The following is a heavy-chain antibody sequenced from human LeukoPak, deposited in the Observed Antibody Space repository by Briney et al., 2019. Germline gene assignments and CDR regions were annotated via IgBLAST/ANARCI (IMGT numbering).Heavy chain of an antibody. CDR3: ARAYYYILTGYYRGYFDY. D-gene: IGHD3-9*01. V-gene: IGHV1-24*01. CDR1: GYTLSELS. Sequence: ASVKASCKVSGYTLSELSMHWVRQAPGNRLGWMGGFDPEDGETIYAQKFQGRVTMTEDTSTDIAYMELSSLISEDTAVYYCARAYYYILTGYYRGYFDYWGQGTLVTVSS. J-gene: IGHJ4*02. CDR2: FDPEDGET.